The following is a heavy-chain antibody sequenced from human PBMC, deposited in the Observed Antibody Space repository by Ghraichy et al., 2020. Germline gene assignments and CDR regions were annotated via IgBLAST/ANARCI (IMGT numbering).Heavy chain of an antibody. CDR1: GYTLTELS. J-gene: IGHJ6*02. Sequence: ASVKVSCKVSGYTLTELSMHWVRQAPGKGLEWMGGFDPEDGETIYAQKFQGRVTMTEDTSTDTAYMELSSLRSEDTAVYYCATQERRLLFSYSSGWYYYYGMDVWGQGTTVTVSS. D-gene: IGHD6-19*01. CDR2: FDPEDGET. CDR3: ATQERRLLFSYSSGWYYYYGMDV. V-gene: IGHV1-24*01.